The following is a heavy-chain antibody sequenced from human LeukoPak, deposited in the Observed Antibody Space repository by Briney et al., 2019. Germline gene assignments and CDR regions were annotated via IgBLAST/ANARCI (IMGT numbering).Heavy chain of an antibody. CDR2: ISAYNGNT. Sequence: ASVKVSCKASGYTFTSYGISWVRQAPGQGLEWMGWISAYNGNTNYAQKLQGRVTMTTDTSTSTAHMELRSLRSDDTAVYYCARNSGYDSNWFDPWGQGALVTVSS. V-gene: IGHV1-18*01. J-gene: IGHJ5*02. CDR3: ARNSGYDSNWFDP. D-gene: IGHD5-12*01. CDR1: GYTFTSYG.